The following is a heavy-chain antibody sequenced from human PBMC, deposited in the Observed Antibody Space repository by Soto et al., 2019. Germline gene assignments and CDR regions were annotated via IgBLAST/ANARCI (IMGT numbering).Heavy chain of an antibody. CDR1: GYSFTSYW. J-gene: IGHJ6*02. Sequence: GEPLKSSCKGSGYSFTSYWLGWVRQMPGKGLEWMGIIYPGDSDTRYSPSFQGQVTISADKSISTAYLQWSSLEASDTAIYYCARTAAAGKYYYGVDVWGQGTTVTVSS. CDR3: ARTAAAGKYYYGVDV. V-gene: IGHV5-51*01. CDR2: IYPGDSDT. D-gene: IGHD6-13*01.